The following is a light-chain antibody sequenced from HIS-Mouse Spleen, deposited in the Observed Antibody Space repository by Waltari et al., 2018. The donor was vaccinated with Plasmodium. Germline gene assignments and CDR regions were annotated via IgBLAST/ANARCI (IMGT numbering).Light chain of an antibody. CDR2: EDS. V-gene: IGLV3-10*01. J-gene: IGLJ3*02. Sequence: SYELPQPPSLSVSPGQTARLPCSEDALPTKYPYLYQQKSGQAPVLVIYEDSKRPSGIPERFSGSSSGTMATLTISGAQVEDEADYYCYSTDSSGNHRVFGGGTKLTVL. CDR3: YSTDSSGNHRV. CDR1: ALPTKY.